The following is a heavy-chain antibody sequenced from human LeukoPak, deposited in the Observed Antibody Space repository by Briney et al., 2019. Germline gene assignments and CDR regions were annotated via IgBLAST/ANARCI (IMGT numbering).Heavy chain of an antibody. D-gene: IGHD3-10*01. J-gene: IGHJ6*04. Sequence: GRSLRLSCAASGFTFSSYAMHWVRQAPGKGLEWVAVISYDGSNKYYADSVKGRFTISRDNSKNTLYLQMNSLRAEDTAVYYCARSGSGRYYYYYGMDVWGKGTTVTVSS. V-gene: IGHV3-30*04. CDR3: ARSGSGRYYYYYGMDV. CDR1: GFTFSSYA. CDR2: ISYDGSNK.